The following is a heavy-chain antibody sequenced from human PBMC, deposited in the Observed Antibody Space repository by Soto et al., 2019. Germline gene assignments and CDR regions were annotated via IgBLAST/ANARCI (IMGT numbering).Heavy chain of an antibody. V-gene: IGHV3-30*03. J-gene: IGHJ4*02. CDR1: GFTFRNFG. Sequence: QVHLVESGGGVVQPGRSLRLSCAASGFTFRNFGMQWVRQAPGKGLEWVASISYVGNTKYSTDSVKGRFTITRDDSKNTLYLQMNSLRSEDTGVYYCARFWGALTAAVDDSGGQGTLVTVSS. D-gene: IGHD6-13*01. CDR2: ISYVGNTK. CDR3: ARFWGALTAAVDDS.